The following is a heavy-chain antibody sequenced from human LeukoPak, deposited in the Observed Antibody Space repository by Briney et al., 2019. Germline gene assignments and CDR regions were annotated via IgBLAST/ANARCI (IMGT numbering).Heavy chain of an antibody. V-gene: IGHV3-23*01. CDR3: AKDLRGYYYDSSGQAPYY. CDR1: GFTFSSYA. Sequence: GGSLRLSCAASGFTFSSYAMSRVRQAPGKGLEWVSAISGSGGSTYYADSVKGRFTISRDNSKNTLYLQMNSLRAEDTAVYYCAKDLRGYYYDSSGQAPYYWGQGTLVTVSS. D-gene: IGHD3-22*01. J-gene: IGHJ4*02. CDR2: ISGSGGST.